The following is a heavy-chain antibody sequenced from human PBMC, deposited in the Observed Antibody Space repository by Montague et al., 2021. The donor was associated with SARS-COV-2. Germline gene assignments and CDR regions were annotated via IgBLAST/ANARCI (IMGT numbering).Heavy chain of an antibody. D-gene: IGHD4-17*01. J-gene: IGHJ3*02. CDR2: IYYSGST. Sequence: SETLSLTCAVSGGSFNSYYRSWIRQPPGKGLDWIGSIYYSGSTYYNPSLKSRVTISVDTSKNQFSLKLSSVTAADTAVYYCAMRGGALDAFDIWGQGTMVIVSS. CDR1: GGSFNSYY. CDR3: AMRGGALDAFDI. V-gene: IGHV4-59*05.